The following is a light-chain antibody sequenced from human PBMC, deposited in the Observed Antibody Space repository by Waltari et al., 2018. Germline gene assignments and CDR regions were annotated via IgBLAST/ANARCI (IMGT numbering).Light chain of an antibody. Sequence: QSALTQPASVSGSPGQSITISCTGTSSDVGTYNYVSWYQQHPGKAPKLMIFDVSIRHSGVPNLFSGSKSGNTASLTISGLQAEDEADYYCSSYISSSTLELFGGGTSLTVL. J-gene: IGLJ2*01. CDR1: SSDVGTYNY. V-gene: IGLV2-14*03. CDR2: DVS. CDR3: SSYISSSTLEL.